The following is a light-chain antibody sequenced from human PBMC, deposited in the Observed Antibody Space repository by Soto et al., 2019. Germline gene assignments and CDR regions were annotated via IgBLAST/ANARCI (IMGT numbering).Light chain of an antibody. J-gene: IGLJ1*01. Sequence: QSALTQPASVSGSPGQSITISCTGTSSDVGDYPYVSWYQQHPGKVPKLIIYEVTNRPSGVTSRFSGSKSENTASLTISGLQAEGEADYYSSSYSATNTLVVGSGTKLTVL. CDR1: SSDVGDYPY. V-gene: IGLV2-14*01. CDR2: EVT. CDR3: SSYSATNTLV.